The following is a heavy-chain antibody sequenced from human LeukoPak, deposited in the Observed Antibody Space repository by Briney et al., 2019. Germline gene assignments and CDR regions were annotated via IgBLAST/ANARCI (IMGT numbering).Heavy chain of an antibody. CDR2: ISSSGSTI. J-gene: IGHJ6*04. CDR3: AELGITMIGGV. CDR1: GFTFSSYE. Sequence: GGSLRLSCAASGFTFSSYEMNWVRQAPGKGLEWVSYISSSGSTIYYAGSVKGRFTLSRDNAKNSLYLQMNSLRAEDTAVYYCAELGITMIGGVWGKGTTVTISS. D-gene: IGHD3-10*02. V-gene: IGHV3-48*03.